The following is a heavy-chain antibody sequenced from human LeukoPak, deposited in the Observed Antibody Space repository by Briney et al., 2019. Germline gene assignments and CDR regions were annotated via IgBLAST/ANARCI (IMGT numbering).Heavy chain of an antibody. CDR2: IYTSGST. D-gene: IGHD3-10*01. J-gene: IGHJ5*02. Sequence: SETLTLTCTVSGGSISSYYWSWIRQPVGKGLEWIGRIYTSGSTNYNPSLKSRVTMSVDTSKNQISLKLSSVTAADTAVYYSARGSYYYGSGSLSQFDPWGQGTLVTVSS. CDR1: GGSISSYY. V-gene: IGHV4-4*07. CDR3: ARGSYYYGSGSLSQFDP.